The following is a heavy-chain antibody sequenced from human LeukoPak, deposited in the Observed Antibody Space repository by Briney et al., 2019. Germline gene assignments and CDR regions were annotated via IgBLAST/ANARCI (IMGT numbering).Heavy chain of an antibody. CDR2: IYSGGST. D-gene: IGHD3-10*01. J-gene: IGHJ4*02. Sequence: GGSLRLSCAASGFTVSSNYMSWVRQAPGKGLEWVSVIYSGGSTYYADTVKGRFTISRDNSKNTLYLQMNSLRAEDTDVYYCAGGVWFGDINYWGQGTLVTVSS. V-gene: IGHV3-53*01. CDR1: GFTVSSNY. CDR3: AGGVWFGDINY.